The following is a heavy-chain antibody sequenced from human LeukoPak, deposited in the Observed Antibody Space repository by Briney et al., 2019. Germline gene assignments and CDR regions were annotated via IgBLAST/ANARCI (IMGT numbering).Heavy chain of an antibody. V-gene: IGHV3-7*01. CDR1: GFTFSSYW. CDR3: ARAWGSGSYYSYY. Sequence: GGSLRLSCAASGFTFSSYWMSWVRQAPGKGLEWVANIKQDGSEKYYVDSVKGRFTISRDNAKNSLYLQMNSLRAEDTAVYYCARAWGSGSYYSYYWGQGTLVTVSS. J-gene: IGHJ4*02. CDR2: IKQDGSEK. D-gene: IGHD3-10*01.